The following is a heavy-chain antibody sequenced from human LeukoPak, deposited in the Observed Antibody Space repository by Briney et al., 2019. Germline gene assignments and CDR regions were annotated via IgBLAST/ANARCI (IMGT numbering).Heavy chain of an antibody. V-gene: IGHV4-61*02. CDR2: IYTSGST. CDR1: GGSISSGSYY. Sequence: SETLSLTCTVSGGSISSGSYYWSWIRQPAGKVLEWIGRIYTSGSTHYNPSLKSRVTISVDTSKNQFSLKLSSVTAAGTAVYYCARWGYSGYDLSLAWFDPWGQGTLVTVSS. CDR3: ARWGYSGYDLSLAWFDP. J-gene: IGHJ5*02. D-gene: IGHD5-12*01.